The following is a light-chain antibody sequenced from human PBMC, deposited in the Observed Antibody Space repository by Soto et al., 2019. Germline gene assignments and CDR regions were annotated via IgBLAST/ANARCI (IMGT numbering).Light chain of an antibody. Sequence: EIVLTQSPGTLSLSPGEGATLSCRASENVYINSLAWYQQKPGQPPRLLIYGAATRASAAPDRFSGSGSGADFTLTITGLEPEDFAVYYCQQYGTSPLTFGPGTRVD. CDR3: QQYGTSPLT. CDR1: ENVYINS. J-gene: IGKJ3*01. V-gene: IGKV3-20*01. CDR2: GAA.